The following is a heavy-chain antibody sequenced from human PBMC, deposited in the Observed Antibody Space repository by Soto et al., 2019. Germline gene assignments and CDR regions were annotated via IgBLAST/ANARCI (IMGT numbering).Heavy chain of an antibody. V-gene: IGHV5-51*01. CDR2: IYPGDSDT. D-gene: IGHD2-21*01. CDR1: GYSFSTSW. J-gene: IGHJ4*02. CDR3: ARTTIAGIRGYFDY. Sequence: GESLKISCQGSGYSFSTSWIGWVRQMPGKGLEWMGIIYPGDSDTRYSPSFQGQVTISADKSISTAFLQWSSLKASDTATYYCARTTIAGIRGYFDYWGQGTLVTVSS.